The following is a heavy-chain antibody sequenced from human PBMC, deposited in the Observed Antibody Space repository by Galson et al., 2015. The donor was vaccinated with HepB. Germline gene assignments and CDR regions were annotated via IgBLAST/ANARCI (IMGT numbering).Heavy chain of an antibody. Sequence: SLRLSCAASGFTFSDYFMTWIRQAPGKGLEWVSYISGSGGHINYADSVKGRFTISRDNARNSLYLQMNSLGVEDTAVYYCGRGNYGVDYWGQGTLVTVSS. CDR2: ISGSGGHI. CDR3: GRGNYGVDY. V-gene: IGHV3-11*05. CDR1: GFTFSDYF. J-gene: IGHJ4*02. D-gene: IGHD4-17*01.